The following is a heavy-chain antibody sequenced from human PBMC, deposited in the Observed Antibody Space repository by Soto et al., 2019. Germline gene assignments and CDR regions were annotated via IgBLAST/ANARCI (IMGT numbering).Heavy chain of an antibody. CDR1: GFSFDTYA. CDR3: AKGGAIYVWGGMDV. J-gene: IGHJ6*02. D-gene: IGHD3-16*01. CDR2: ISGPAGTM. V-gene: IGHV3-23*01. Sequence: PGGSLRLSCAASGASGFSFDTYAMNWVRQAPGKGLEWVAGISGPAGTMYYRDSVKGRFTISRDNSKNSLFLQMDSLRAEDTAVYYCAKGGAIYVWGGMDVWGQGTTVTVSS.